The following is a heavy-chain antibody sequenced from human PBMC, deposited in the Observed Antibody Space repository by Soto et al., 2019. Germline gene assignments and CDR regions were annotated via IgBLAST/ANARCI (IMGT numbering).Heavy chain of an antibody. CDR2: INHSGST. Sequence: SETLSLTCAFYVGSFSVYYWSWIRQPPGKGLEWIGEINHSGSTNYNPSLKSRITINPDTSKNQFSLQLNSVTPEDTAVYYCARAAPIRVAARPGWYFDLWGRGTMVTVSS. CDR1: VGSFSVYY. V-gene: IGHV4-34*01. D-gene: IGHD6-6*01. CDR3: ARAAPIRVAARPGWYFDL. J-gene: IGHJ2*01.